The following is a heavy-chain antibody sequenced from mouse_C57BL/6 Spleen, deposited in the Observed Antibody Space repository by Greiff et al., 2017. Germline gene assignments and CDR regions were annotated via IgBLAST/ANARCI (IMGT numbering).Heavy chain of an antibody. D-gene: IGHD3-2*01. Sequence: QVQLKQSGAELVRPGASVTLSCKASGYTFTDYEMHWVKQTPVHGLEWIGAIDPETGGTAYNQKFKGKAILTADKSSSTAYMELRSLTSEDSAVYYCTRKEGRHGAMDYWGQGTSVTVSS. V-gene: IGHV1-15*01. CDR1: GYTFTDYE. CDR3: TRKEGRHGAMDY. J-gene: IGHJ4*01. CDR2: IDPETGGT.